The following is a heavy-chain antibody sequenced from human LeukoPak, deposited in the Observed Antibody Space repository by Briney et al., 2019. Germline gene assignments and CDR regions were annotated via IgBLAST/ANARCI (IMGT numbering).Heavy chain of an antibody. J-gene: IGHJ4*02. CDR2: ISSSGSTI. CDR1: GFTFSDYY. Sequence: PGGSLRLSCAASGFTFSDYYMSWIRQAPGKGLEWVSYISSSGSTIYYADSVKGRFTISRDNAKNSLYLQMNSLRAEDTAVYYCARDCSSTSCIFDYWGQGTLVTVSS. D-gene: IGHD2-2*01. V-gene: IGHV3-11*01. CDR3: ARDCSSTSCIFDY.